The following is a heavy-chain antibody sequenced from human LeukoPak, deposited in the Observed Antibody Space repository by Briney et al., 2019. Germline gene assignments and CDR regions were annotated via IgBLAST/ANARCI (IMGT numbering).Heavy chain of an antibody. D-gene: IGHD2-15*01. CDR2: ISYDGRNK. CDR3: AKEACGGRCVSDYFDY. Sequence: GGSLRLSCAASGFTFSSYSMNWVRQAPGKGLEWVAVISYDGRNKYYADSVKGRFTISRDNSKNAVYLQMNSLRAEDTAVYYCAKEACGGRCVSDYFDYWGQGSLVTVSS. CDR1: GFTFSSYS. J-gene: IGHJ4*02. V-gene: IGHV3-30*18.